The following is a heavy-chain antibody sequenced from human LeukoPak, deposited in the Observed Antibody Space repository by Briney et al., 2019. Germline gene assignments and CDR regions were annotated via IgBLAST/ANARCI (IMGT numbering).Heavy chain of an antibody. CDR1: GGTFSSYA. Sequence: SVKVSCTSSGGTFSSYAISWVRHAPGQGLEWMGRIIPILGIANYAQKFQGRVTITADKSTSTAYMELSSLRSEDTAVYYCARDLGDGYNYWGQGTLVTVSS. V-gene: IGHV1-69*04. CDR3: ARDLGDGYNY. D-gene: IGHD5-24*01. J-gene: IGHJ4*02. CDR2: IIPILGIA.